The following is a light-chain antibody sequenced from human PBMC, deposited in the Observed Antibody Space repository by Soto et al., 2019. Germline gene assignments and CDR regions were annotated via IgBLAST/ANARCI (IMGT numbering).Light chain of an antibody. J-gene: IGKJ1*01. CDR2: GAS. V-gene: IGKV3-15*01. CDR1: QSVSSN. CDR3: QQYNNWVWT. Sequence: EIVMTQSPATLSVSPGERATLSCRASQSVSSNLAWYQQKPGQAPRLLIYGASTRATGIPARFRGSGSGTEFTLTISSLQSEDFAVYYCQQYNNWVWTFGQGTKVEIK.